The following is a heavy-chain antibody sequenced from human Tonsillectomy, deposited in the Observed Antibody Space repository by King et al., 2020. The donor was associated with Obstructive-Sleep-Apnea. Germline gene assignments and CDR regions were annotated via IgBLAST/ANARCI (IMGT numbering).Heavy chain of an antibody. J-gene: IGHJ4*02. CDR1: GFSFRSVA. CDR2: ISGNAGST. CDR3: AKEGSYSGSGSYYTDY. D-gene: IGHD3-10*01. Sequence: VQLGESGGGLVQPGGSRRLSCAASGFSFRSVAMSWVRQAPGKGLEWVSTISGNAGSTYYVDSVKGRFTISRDNSKNTLYLQMNSLRAEDTAVYSCAKEGSYSGSGSYYTDYWGQGTLVTVSS. V-gene: IGHV3-23*04.